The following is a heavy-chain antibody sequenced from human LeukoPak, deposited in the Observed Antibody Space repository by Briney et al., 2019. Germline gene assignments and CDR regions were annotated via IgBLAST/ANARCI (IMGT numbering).Heavy chain of an antibody. CDR2: IYHSEST. Sequence: SGTLSLTCAVSGGSISSSNWWSWVRQPPGKGLEWIGEIYHSESTNYNPSLKSRVTFSVDKSKNQLSLKLSSVTAADTAVYYCARGSVVAARDHQNWFDPWGQGTLVTVSS. CDR1: GGSISSSNW. V-gene: IGHV4-4*02. D-gene: IGHD2-15*01. J-gene: IGHJ5*02. CDR3: ARGSVVAARDHQNWFDP.